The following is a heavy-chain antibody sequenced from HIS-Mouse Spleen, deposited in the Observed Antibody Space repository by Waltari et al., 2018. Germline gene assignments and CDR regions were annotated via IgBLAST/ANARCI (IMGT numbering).Heavy chain of an antibody. J-gene: IGHJ2*01. CDR3: AREIPYSSSWYDWYFDL. D-gene: IGHD6-13*01. Sequence: QLQLQESGPGLVKPSETLSLTSTVSGGSITSSTYYWGWIRHPPGKWLEWIGSIYYSGSTYYNPSLKSRVTISVDTSKNQFSLKLSSVTAADTAVYYCAREIPYSSSWYDWYFDLWGRGTLVTVSS. V-gene: IGHV4-39*07. CDR1: GGSITSSTYY. CDR2: IYYSGST.